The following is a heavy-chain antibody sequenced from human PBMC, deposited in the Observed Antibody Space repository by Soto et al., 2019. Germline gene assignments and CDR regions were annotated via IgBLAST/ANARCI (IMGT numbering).Heavy chain of an antibody. CDR2: IYYSGST. J-gene: IGHJ6*02. CDR1: GGSISSYY. CDR3: ASSSFLRSGDLFHGLDV. D-gene: IGHD3-10*01. V-gene: IGHV4-59*01. Sequence: PSETLSLTCTVSGGSISSYYWSWIRQPPGKGLEWIGYIYYSGSTNYNPSLKSRVTISVDTSKNQFSLKLSSVTAADTAVYYCASSSFLRSGDLFHGLDVWGQGTTVTV.